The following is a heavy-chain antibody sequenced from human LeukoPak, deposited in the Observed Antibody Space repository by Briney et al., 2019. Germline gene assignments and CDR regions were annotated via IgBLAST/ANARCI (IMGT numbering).Heavy chain of an antibody. D-gene: IGHD6-6*01. CDR3: ASGGIAARDYYYYYMDV. CDR2: IYTSGST. CDR1: GGSISSYY. J-gene: IGHJ6*03. Sequence: SETLSLTCTVSGGSISSYYWSWIRQPPGKGLEWIGYIYTSGSTNYNPSLKSRVTISVDTSKNQFSLKLSSVTAADTGVYYCASGGIAARDYYYYYMDVWGKGTTVTVSS. V-gene: IGHV4-4*09.